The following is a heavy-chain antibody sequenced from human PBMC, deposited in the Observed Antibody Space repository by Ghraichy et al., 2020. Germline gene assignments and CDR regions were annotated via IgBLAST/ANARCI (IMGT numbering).Heavy chain of an antibody. D-gene: IGHD3-22*01. CDR3: ATATNTITMIVVGGNAFDI. CDR2: FDPEDGET. J-gene: IGHJ3*02. V-gene: IGHV1-24*01. CDR1: GYTLTELS. Sequence: ASVKVSCKVSGYTLTELSMHWVRQAPGKGLEWMGGFDPEDGETIYAQKFQGRVTMTEDTSTDTAYMELSSLRSEDTAVYYCATATNTITMIVVGGNAFDIWGQGTMVTVSS.